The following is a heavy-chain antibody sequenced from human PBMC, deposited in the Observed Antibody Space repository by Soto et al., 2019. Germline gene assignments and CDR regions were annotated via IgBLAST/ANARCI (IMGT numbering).Heavy chain of an antibody. J-gene: IGHJ4*02. CDR3: ARGLSCSSTSCYLDY. V-gene: IGHV4-34*01. CDR1: GGSFSGYY. Sequence: QVQLQQWGAGLLKPSETLSLTCAVYGGSFSGYYWSWIRQPPGKGLEWIGEINHSGSTNYNPSLKSRVPISVDTSKNQFSLKLSSVTAADTAVYYCARGLSCSSTSCYLDYWGQGTLVTVSS. CDR2: INHSGST. D-gene: IGHD2-2*01.